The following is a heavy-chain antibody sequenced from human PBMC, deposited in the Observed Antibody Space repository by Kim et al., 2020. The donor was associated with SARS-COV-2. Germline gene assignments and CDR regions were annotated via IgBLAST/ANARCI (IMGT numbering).Heavy chain of an antibody. V-gene: IGHV4-38-2*02. CDR1: GVPPLNDYD. CDR2: FSHSGTT. D-gene: IGHD3-10*01. J-gene: IGHJ4*02. CDR3: VSVRLSGEDFFDY. Sequence: SETLSLTCTVSGVPPLNDYDCGCRRPPPEKRDGLIGFFSHSGTTYSAPSVKSRLTLSDDASKNLFSLRLDSVTGADTAVYYCVSVRLSGEDFFDYWGPGVLVAVSS.